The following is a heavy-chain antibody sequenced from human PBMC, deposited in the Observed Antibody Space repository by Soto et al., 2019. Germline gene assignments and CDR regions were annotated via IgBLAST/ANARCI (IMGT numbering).Heavy chain of an antibody. J-gene: IGHJ5*02. Sequence: SVKVSCKASGGTFSSYAISWVRQAPGQGLEWMGGIIPIFGTANYAQKFQGRVTITADKSTSTAYMELSSLRSDDTAVYYCARDHQQLVVWFDPWGQGTLVTVS. CDR1: GGTFSSYA. D-gene: IGHD6-13*01. V-gene: IGHV1-69*06. CDR3: ARDHQQLVVWFDP. CDR2: IIPIFGTA.